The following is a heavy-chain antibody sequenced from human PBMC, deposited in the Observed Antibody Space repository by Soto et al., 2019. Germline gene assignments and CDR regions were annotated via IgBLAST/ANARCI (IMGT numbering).Heavy chain of an antibody. CDR2: ISYDGSNK. CDR3: ARDVWFGGSFAFDI. J-gene: IGHJ3*02. D-gene: IGHD3-10*01. V-gene: IGHV3-30-3*01. CDR1: GFTFSSYA. Sequence: PVGSLRLSCAASGFTFSSYAMHWVRQAPGKGLEWVAVISYDGSNKYYADSVKGRFTISRDNSKNTLYLRMNSLRAEDTAVYYCARDVWFGGSFAFDIWGQGTMVTVSS.